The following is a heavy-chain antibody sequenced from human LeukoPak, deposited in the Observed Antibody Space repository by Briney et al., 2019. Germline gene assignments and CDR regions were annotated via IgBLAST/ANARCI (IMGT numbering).Heavy chain of an antibody. J-gene: IGHJ6*02. CDR3: ARVVVVEATFLYYSGMDV. Sequence: SETLSLTCTVSGGSISSYYWGWIRQPAGKGLEWIGRIYASGSTNYNPSLKSRVTMSVDTSKNQFSLKLSSVTAADTAVYYCARVVVVEATFLYYSGMDVWGQGTTVTVSS. CDR2: IYASGST. CDR1: GGSISSYY. V-gene: IGHV4-4*07. D-gene: IGHD2-15*01.